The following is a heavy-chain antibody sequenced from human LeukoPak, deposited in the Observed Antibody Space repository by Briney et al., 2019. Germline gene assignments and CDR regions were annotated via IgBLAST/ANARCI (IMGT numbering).Heavy chain of an antibody. J-gene: IGHJ5*02. D-gene: IGHD3-10*01. CDR3: ARDQYHGSGTYAWFDP. CDR2: ISFSGST. CDR1: GVSISNHY. Sequence: MSSETLSLACTVSGVSISNHYWSWIRQPPGKKLEYIGYISFSGSTNHNPSLKSRVSISLDTSKNQFSLNLKSVTAADTAVYYCARDQYHGSGTYAWFDPWGQGALVTVSS. V-gene: IGHV4-59*11.